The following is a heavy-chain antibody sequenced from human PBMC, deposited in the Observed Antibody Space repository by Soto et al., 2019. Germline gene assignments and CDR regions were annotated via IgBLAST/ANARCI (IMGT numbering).Heavy chain of an antibody. V-gene: IGHV4-31*03. CDR3: AAYDSSGYYYGFSRDAFDI. D-gene: IGHD3-22*01. J-gene: IGHJ3*02. CDR2: IYYSGST. Sequence: LSLTCTVSGGSISSGGYYWSWIRQHPGKGLEWIGYIYYSGSTYYSPSLKSRVTISVDTSKNQFSLKLSSVTAADTAVYYCAAYDSSGYYYGFSRDAFDIWGQGRMV. CDR1: GGSISSGGYY.